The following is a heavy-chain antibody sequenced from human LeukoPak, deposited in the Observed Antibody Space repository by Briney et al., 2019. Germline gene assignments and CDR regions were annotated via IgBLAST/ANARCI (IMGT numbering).Heavy chain of an antibody. Sequence: GGSLRLSCAASGFTFSSYSMNWVRQAPGKGLEWVANIKQDGSEKYYVDSVKGRFTISRDNAKNSLYLQMNSLRAEDTAVYYCARADLWFGELSFDYWGQGTLVTVSS. CDR1: GFTFSSYS. CDR3: ARADLWFGELSFDY. J-gene: IGHJ4*02. D-gene: IGHD3-10*01. CDR2: IKQDGSEK. V-gene: IGHV3-7*01.